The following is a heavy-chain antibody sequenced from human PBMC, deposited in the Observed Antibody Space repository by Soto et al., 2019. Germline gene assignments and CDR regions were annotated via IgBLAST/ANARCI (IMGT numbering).Heavy chain of an antibody. CDR1: GGSFSGYY. CDR2: INHSGST. D-gene: IGHD5-12*01. J-gene: IGHJ3*02. Sequence: QVQLQQWGAGRLKPSETLSLTCAVYGGSFSGYYWGWIRQPPGKGLEWIGEINHSGSTNYNPSLKSRVTISVDTSKNQFSLKLSSVTAADTAVYYCARGRDGYNYAFDIWGQGTMVTVSS. V-gene: IGHV4-34*01. CDR3: ARGRDGYNYAFDI.